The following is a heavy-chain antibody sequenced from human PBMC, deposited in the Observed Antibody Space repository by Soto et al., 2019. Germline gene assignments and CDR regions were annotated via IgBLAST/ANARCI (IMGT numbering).Heavy chain of an antibody. V-gene: IGHV1-69*01. CDR2: IIPIFGTA. J-gene: IGHJ4*02. CDR1: GGTFSSYA. CDR3: ASQDGYCSGGSCYSNLVY. Sequence: QVQLVQSGAEVKKPGSSVKVSCKASGGTFSSYAISWVRQAPGQGLEWMGGIIPIFGTANYAQKFQGRVTITADESTSTAYMELSSLRSEDMAVYYCASQDGYCSGGSCYSNLVYWGQGTLVTVSS. D-gene: IGHD2-15*01.